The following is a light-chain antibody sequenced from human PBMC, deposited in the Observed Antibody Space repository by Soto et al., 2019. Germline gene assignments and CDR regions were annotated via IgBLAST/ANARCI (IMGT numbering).Light chain of an antibody. CDR3: QQYYSTPLT. J-gene: IGKJ4*01. CDR2: WAS. Sequence: DIVMTQSPDSLAVSLGERATINCKSSQSVLYSSNNKNYLAWYQQKPGQPPKLLIYWASTRESGVPDRFSGSGSGTDFPLPISSLQAVDVAVYYCQQYYSTPLTFGGGTKVEIK. CDR1: QSVLYSSNNKNY. V-gene: IGKV4-1*01.